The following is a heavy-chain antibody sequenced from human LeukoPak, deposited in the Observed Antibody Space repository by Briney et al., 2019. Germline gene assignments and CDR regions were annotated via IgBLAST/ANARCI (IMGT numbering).Heavy chain of an antibody. Sequence: GASVSLSCKASGYTFTSYDINWVRQATGQGLEWMGWMNPNSGNTGYAQKFQGRVTITRNTSISTAYMELSSLRSEDTAVYYCARAPSWGGLSSGSYYFDYWGQGTLVTVSS. CDR1: GYTFTSYD. CDR2: MNPNSGNT. V-gene: IGHV1-8*03. J-gene: IGHJ4*02. D-gene: IGHD6-19*01. CDR3: ARAPSWGGLSSGSYYFDY.